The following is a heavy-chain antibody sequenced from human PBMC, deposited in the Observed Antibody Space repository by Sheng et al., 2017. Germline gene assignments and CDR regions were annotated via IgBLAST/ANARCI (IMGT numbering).Heavy chain of an antibody. J-gene: IGHJ6*03. V-gene: IGHV1-69*10. CDR1: GGTFSSYA. CDR2: IIPILGIA. D-gene: IGHD4-4*01. CDR3: AFMTTVTTRPLSVWSSYMDV. Sequence: QVQLVQSGAEVKKPGSSVKVSCKASGGTFSSYAISWVRQAPGQGLEWMGGIIPILGIANYAQKFQGRVTITADKSTSTAYMELSSLRSEDTAVYYCAFMTTVTTRPLSVWSSYMDVWGQGTTVTVSS.